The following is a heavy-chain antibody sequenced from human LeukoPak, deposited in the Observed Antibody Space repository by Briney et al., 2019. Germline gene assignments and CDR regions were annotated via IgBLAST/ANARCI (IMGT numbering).Heavy chain of an antibody. CDR1: GFSLSTYA. V-gene: IGHV3-23*01. CDR2: ISGAGGRT. CDR3: ATYDYGRVY. J-gene: IGHJ4*02. D-gene: IGHD4/OR15-4a*01. Sequence: GGSLRLSCAASGFSLSTYAMSWVRQAPGKGPEWVSAISGAGGRTYYADSVKGRFTISRDNSKNTLYLQMNSLRAEDAAVYYCATYDYGRVYWGQGTLVTVSS.